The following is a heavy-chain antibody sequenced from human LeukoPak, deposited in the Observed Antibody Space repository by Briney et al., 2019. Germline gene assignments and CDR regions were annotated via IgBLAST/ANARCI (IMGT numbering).Heavy chain of an antibody. CDR3: ARGNLDTAGSFDY. Sequence: SETLSLTCTVSGGSISSYYWSWLRQPPGKGLEWIGYIYYSGSTNYNPSLKSRVTISVDTSKNQFSLKLSSVTAADTAVYYCARGNLDTAGSFDYWGQGTLVTVSS. V-gene: IGHV4-59*01. CDR2: IYYSGST. D-gene: IGHD5-18*01. J-gene: IGHJ4*02. CDR1: GGSISSYY.